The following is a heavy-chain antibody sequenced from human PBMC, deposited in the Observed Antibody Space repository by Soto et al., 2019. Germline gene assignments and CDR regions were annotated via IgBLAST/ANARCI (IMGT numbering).Heavy chain of an antibody. J-gene: IGHJ4*02. D-gene: IGHD4-17*01. V-gene: IGHV4-61*08. CDR2: IYYSGST. Sequence: SETLSLTCTVSGGSISRGGYYWTWIRQPPGKGLEWIGYIYYSGSTNYNPSLKSRVTISVDTSKNQFSLKLSSVTAADTAVYYCASLVMTTVTTRGGYFDYWGQGTLVTVSS. CDR3: ASLVMTTVTTRGGYFDY. CDR1: GGSISRGGYY.